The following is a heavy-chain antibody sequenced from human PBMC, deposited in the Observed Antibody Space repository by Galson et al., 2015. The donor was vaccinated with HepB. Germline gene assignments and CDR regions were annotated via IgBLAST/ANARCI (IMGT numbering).Heavy chain of an antibody. Sequence: SLRLSCAASGFTFSGFGMHWCRQAPGKGLECVALISHDGRNKYYVDSVRGRFTISRDNSKNTLYLQMNSLRPEDTALYYCAKDLEPYSASFPAFWGQGTLVTVSS. CDR3: AKDLEPYSASFPAF. J-gene: IGHJ4*02. CDR2: ISHDGRNK. CDR1: GFTFSGFG. V-gene: IGHV3-30*18. D-gene: IGHD1-26*01.